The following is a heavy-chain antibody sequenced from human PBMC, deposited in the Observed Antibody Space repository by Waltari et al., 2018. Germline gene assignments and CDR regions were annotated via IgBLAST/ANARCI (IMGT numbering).Heavy chain of an antibody. CDR3: AGDGSSSAFHS. J-gene: IGHJ1*01. V-gene: IGHV3-21*02. CDR2: ISRSGNYI. CDR1: GVHLSTFN. D-gene: IGHD6-19*01. Sequence: DVQLVESGGGRVKSGGSLRISFASSGVHLSTFNMNWFRRPPGKGLGWVSTISRSGNYIYYADSVKGRFTISRDNAKNSLFLHMNSLRGDDTAVYFCAGDGSSSAFHSWGQGTLVTVSS.